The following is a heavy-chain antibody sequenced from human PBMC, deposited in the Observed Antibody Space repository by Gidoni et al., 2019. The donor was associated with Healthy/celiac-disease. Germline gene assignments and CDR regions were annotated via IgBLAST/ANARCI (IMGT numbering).Heavy chain of an antibody. CDR3: ARSAAAGPRWFDP. CDR2: IYYSGST. CDR1: GGSISSSSYY. V-gene: IGHV4-39*01. Sequence: QLQLQESGPGLVKPSETLSLTCTVSGGSISSSSYYWGWIRQPPGKGLEWIGSIYYSGSTYYNPSLKSRVTISVDTSKNQFSLKLSSVTAADTAVYYCARSAAAGPRWFDPWGQGTLVTVSS. J-gene: IGHJ5*02. D-gene: IGHD6-13*01.